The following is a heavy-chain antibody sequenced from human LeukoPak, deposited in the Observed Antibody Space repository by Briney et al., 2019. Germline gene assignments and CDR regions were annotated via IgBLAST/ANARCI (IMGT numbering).Heavy chain of an antibody. J-gene: IGHJ4*02. CDR1: GFTFNTFW. Sequence: PGGSLRLSCAASGFTFNTFWMAWVRQAPGKGLEWVANINQDASTKHFAGSVKGRFTISRDNTKNSLYLQMNSLRAEDTAVYYCARDVTGSLDYWGQGTLVTVSS. D-gene: IGHD3-10*01. CDR2: INQDASTK. V-gene: IGHV3-7*01. CDR3: ARDVTGSLDY.